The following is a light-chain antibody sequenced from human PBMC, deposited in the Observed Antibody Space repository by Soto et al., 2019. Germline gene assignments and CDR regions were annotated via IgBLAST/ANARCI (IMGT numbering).Light chain of an antibody. CDR3: SSYTSSSTLGHV. V-gene: IGLV2-14*03. CDR1: SSDVGGYNY. Sequence: QSALTQPASVSGSPGQSITISYTGTSSDVGGYNYVSWYQQHPGKAPKLMIYDVTNRPSGVSDRFSGSKSGNTASLTISGLQAEDEADYYCSSYTSSSTLGHVFGTGTKLTVL. J-gene: IGLJ1*01. CDR2: DVT.